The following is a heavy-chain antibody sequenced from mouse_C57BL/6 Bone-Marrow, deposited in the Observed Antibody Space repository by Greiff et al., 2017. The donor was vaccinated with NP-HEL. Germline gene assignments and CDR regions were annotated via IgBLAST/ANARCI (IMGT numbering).Heavy chain of an antibody. J-gene: IGHJ2*01. Sequence: QVQLQQPGAELVKPGASVKLSCKASGYTFTSYWMHWVKQRPGQGLVWIGMIHPNSGSTNYNEKFKSKATLTVDKSSSTAYMKLSSLTSEDSAVYYCARVRSNSYFDYWGQGTTLTVSS. V-gene: IGHV1-64*01. CDR2: IHPNSGST. D-gene: IGHD2-5*01. CDR1: GYTFTSYW. CDR3: ARVRSNSYFDY.